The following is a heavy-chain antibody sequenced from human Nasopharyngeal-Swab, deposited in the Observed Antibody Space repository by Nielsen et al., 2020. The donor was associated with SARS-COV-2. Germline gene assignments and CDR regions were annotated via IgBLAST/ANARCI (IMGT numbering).Heavy chain of an antibody. Sequence: ASVKVSCKASGYTFTSYDINWVRQATGQGLEWMGWMNPNSGNTGYAQKFQGRVTMTRNTSISTAYMELRSLRSDDTAVYYCARDRGVAGYYFDYWGQGTLVTVSS. V-gene: IGHV1-8*01. CDR1: GYTFTSYD. CDR3: ARDRGVAGYYFDY. D-gene: IGHD6-19*01. J-gene: IGHJ4*02. CDR2: MNPNSGNT.